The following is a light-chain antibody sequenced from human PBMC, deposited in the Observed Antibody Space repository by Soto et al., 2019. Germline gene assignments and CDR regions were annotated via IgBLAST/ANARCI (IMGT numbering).Light chain of an antibody. CDR1: QSVSSN. CDR2: DAS. J-gene: IGKJ2*01. Sequence: EIVMTQSPATLTVSPGERAILSCRASQSVSSNLAWYQQKPGQAPRLLIYDASSRATAIPARFSGSGSATEFNLTITSLQSEDFAVYYCQQYKEWTPKYTFGQGTKLEIK. V-gene: IGKV3-15*01. CDR3: QQYKEWTPKYT.